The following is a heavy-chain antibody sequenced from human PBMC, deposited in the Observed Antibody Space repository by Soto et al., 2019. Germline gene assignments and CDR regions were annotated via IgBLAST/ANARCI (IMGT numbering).Heavy chain of an antibody. V-gene: IGHV5-51*01. D-gene: IGHD5-12*01. Sequence: SLKISCKGSGYSFTSYWIGWVRQMPGKGLEWMGIIYPGDSDTRYSPSFQGQVTISADKSISTAYLQWSSLKASDTAMYYCGLGDYDSGGAFDIWGQGTMVTVSS. CDR1: GYSFTSYW. J-gene: IGHJ3*02. CDR2: IYPGDSDT. CDR3: GLGDYDSGGAFDI.